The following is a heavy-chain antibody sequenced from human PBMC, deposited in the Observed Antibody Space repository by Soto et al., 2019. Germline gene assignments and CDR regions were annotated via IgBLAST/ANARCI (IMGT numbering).Heavy chain of an antibody. D-gene: IGHD5-12*01. V-gene: IGHV1-3*04. J-gene: IGHJ5*02. CDR3: ARAISGYVT. CDR2: INTGNGNT. Sequence: QVQVVQSGAEVKKPGASVKGSCKASGITYTTYAIHWVRQAPGQGLEWMGWINTGNGNTRYSQRFQGRVNLTTDTSARTAYMDLSSLTSEDTAVYYCARAISGYVTWGQGTLITVSS. CDR1: GITYTTYA.